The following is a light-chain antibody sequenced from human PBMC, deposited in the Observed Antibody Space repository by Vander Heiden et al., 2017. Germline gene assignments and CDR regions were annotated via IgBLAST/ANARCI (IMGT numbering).Light chain of an antibody. CDR1: KIGRRS. V-gene: IGLV3-21*01. Sequence: SYVLTQPSSVSVAPGQTATISCGGDKIGRRSVHWYQHKPGQAPVLVLYDDRDRPSGIPERFSGSNSGNTATLTISRVDAGDEADYYCQVWDTVTEHHVFGSGTTVTVL. CDR2: DDR. J-gene: IGLJ1*01. CDR3: QVWDTVTEHHV.